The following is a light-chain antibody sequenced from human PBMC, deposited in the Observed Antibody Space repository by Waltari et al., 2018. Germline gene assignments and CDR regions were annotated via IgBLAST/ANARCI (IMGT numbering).Light chain of an antibody. CDR3: AAWDDSLNAWM. V-gene: IGLV1-44*01. Sequence: QSVLTQPPSTSGTPGQRVTIPCSVSSSNVGPNYVSWYQQLPGTAPTLPIYNNNRRPSGVPDRFSGSKSGTSASLAISGLQSEDEADYYCAAWDDSLNAWMFGGGTKLTVL. CDR1: SSNVGPNY. J-gene: IGLJ3*02. CDR2: NNN.